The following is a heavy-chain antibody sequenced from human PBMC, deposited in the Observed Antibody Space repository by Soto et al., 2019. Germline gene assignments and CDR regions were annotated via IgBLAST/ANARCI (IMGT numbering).Heavy chain of an antibody. Sequence: LRLACPGSGFLPGDFSIHGVRPDQAKVLGWVGLIRNQIYQETTEYAAAVNGRFTISRDTSNSIAQLQMNSLDIEDSAVYYCSGAESPDTAYFSLSWGQGT. CDR2: IRNQIYQETT. CDR3: SGAESPDTAYFSLS. V-gene: IGHV3-49*04. D-gene: IGHD1-26*01. J-gene: IGHJ5*02. CDR1: GFLPGDFS.